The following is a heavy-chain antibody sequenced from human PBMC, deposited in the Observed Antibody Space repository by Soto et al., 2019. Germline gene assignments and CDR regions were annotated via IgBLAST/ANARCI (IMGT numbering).Heavy chain of an antibody. Sequence: SETLSLTCAVYGGSFSGYYWSWIRQPPGKGLGWIGEINHSGSTNYNPSLKSRVTISVDTSKNQFSLKLSSVTAADTAVYYCACNSYGHTFYDYLSQEALLPVSS. V-gene: IGHV4-34*01. CDR1: GGSFSGYY. D-gene: IGHD5-18*01. CDR3: ACNSYGHTFYDY. J-gene: IGHJ4*01. CDR2: INHSGST.